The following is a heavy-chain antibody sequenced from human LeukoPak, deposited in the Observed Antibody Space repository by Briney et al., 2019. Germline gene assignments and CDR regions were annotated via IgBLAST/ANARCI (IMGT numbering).Heavy chain of an antibody. CDR2: INPSGGST. Sequence: ASVKVSCKASGYTFTSYYMHWVRHAPGQGLEWMGIINPSGGSTSYAQKFQGRVTMTRDMSTSTVYMELSSLRSEDTAVYYCARTWLQGWFDPWGQGTLVTVSS. D-gene: IGHD5-24*01. V-gene: IGHV1-46*01. CDR3: ARTWLQGWFDP. CDR1: GYTFTSYY. J-gene: IGHJ5*02.